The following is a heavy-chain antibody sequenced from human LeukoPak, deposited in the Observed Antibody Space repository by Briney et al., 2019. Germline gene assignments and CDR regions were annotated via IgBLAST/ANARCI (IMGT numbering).Heavy chain of an antibody. CDR3: AKDDWWMGYCSGGSCYPLGY. CDR1: GFTFSSYA. Sequence: GGSLRLSCAASGFTFSSYAMSWVRQAPGKGLEWVSAISGSGGSTYYADSVKGRFTISRDNSKNTLYLQMNSLRAEDTAVYYCAKDDWWMGYCSGGSCYPLGYWGQGTLVTVSS. CDR2: ISGSGGST. J-gene: IGHJ4*02. D-gene: IGHD2-15*01. V-gene: IGHV3-23*01.